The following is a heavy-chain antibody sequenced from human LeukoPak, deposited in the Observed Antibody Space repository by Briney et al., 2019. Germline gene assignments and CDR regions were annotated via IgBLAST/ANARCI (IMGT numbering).Heavy chain of an antibody. D-gene: IGHD6-19*01. CDR2: ISYDESNK. J-gene: IGHJ5*02. V-gene: IGHV3-30*04. CDR1: GFTFSTYT. Sequence: PGGSLRLSCAASGFTFSTYTMHWVRQAPGKGLEWVAVISYDESNKHYADSVKGRFTTSRDNSKNTLYLQMNSLRAEDTAVYYCARSSVAVADPNWFDPWGQGTLVTVSS. CDR3: ARSSVAVADPNWFDP.